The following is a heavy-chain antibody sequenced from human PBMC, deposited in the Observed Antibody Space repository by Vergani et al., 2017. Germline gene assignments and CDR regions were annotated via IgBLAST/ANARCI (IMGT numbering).Heavy chain of an antibody. CDR3: ARERDYQLWGT. CDR1: GFTFSSYE. J-gene: IGHJ4*02. CDR2: ISSSGSTI. Sequence: EVQLLESGGGLVQPGGSLRLSCAASGFTFSSYEMNWVRQAPGKGLEWVSYISSSGSTIYYADSVKGRFTISRENAKNSLYLQMNSLRAEDTAVYYCARERDYQLWGTWGQGTLVTVSS. V-gene: IGHV3-48*03. D-gene: IGHD4-17*01.